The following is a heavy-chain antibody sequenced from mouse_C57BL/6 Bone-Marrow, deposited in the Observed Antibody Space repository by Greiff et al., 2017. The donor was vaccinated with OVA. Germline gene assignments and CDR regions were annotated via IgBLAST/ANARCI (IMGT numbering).Heavy chain of an antibody. CDR3: TRGYSNYYAMDY. CDR1: GYTFTDYE. CDR2: IDPETGCT. Sequence: QVHVKQSGAELVRPGASVTLSCKASGYTFTDYEMHWVKQTPVHGLEWIGAIDPETGCTAYNQKFKGKVILTADKSSRTAYLELRSLTSEDSAAYYYTRGYSNYYAMDYWGRGTSVTVSS. D-gene: IGHD2-5*01. V-gene: IGHV1-15*01. J-gene: IGHJ4*01.